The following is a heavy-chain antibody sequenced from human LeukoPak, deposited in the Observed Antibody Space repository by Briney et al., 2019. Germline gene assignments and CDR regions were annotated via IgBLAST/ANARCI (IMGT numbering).Heavy chain of an antibody. D-gene: IGHD3-10*01. CDR1: GGSISPYY. V-gene: IGHV4-59*01. J-gene: IGHJ4*02. CDR2: ISYSGDT. Sequence: SETLSLTCSVSGGSISPYYWGWIRQPPGKGLDWIGYISYSGDTNYTPSLKSRVTISVDTSKNQFSLKLSSVTAADTAVYYCVRITQGTVDYWGQGTLVTVSS. CDR3: VRITQGTVDY.